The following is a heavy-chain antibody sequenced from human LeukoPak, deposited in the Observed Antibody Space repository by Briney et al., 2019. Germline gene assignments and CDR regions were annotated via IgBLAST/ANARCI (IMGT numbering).Heavy chain of an antibody. CDR2: IYYSGST. Sequence: PSETLSLTCTVSGGSISSSSYYWGWIRQPPGTGLEWIGSIYYSGSTYYNPSLKSLVTISVDTSKNQFSLKLSSVTAADTAVYYCARLIAVAGTTWFDPWGQGTLVTVSS. D-gene: IGHD6-19*01. CDR1: GGSISSSSYY. V-gene: IGHV4-39*01. J-gene: IGHJ5*02. CDR3: ARLIAVAGTTWFDP.